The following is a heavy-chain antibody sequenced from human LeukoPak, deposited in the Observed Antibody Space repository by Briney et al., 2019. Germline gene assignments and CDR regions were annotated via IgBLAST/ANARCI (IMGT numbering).Heavy chain of an antibody. J-gene: IGHJ3*02. CDR2: IYPCDSDT. Sequence: GESLKISCKGSGYSFTSYWIGWVRQMPGKGLEWMGIIYPCDSDTRYSPSFQGQVTISADKSISTAYLQWSSLKASDTAMYYCARLPPSGSYSSDAFDIWGQGTMVTVSS. CDR3: ARLPPSGSYSSDAFDI. V-gene: IGHV5-51*01. CDR1: GYSFTSYW. D-gene: IGHD1-26*01.